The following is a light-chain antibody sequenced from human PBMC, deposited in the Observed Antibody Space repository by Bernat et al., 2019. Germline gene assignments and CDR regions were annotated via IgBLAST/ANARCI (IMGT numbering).Light chain of an antibody. Sequence: EIVMTQSPATLSVSPGERVTLSCRASQSVSSNLAWYQQKTGQVPRLLIYGASTRATGIPARFSGSGSGTEFTLTSSSLPSEDLAVDYCQQRSNWPPNFGPGTKVDIK. CDR3: QQRSNWPPN. J-gene: IGKJ3*01. CDR2: GAS. V-gene: IGKV3-15*01. CDR1: QSVSSN.